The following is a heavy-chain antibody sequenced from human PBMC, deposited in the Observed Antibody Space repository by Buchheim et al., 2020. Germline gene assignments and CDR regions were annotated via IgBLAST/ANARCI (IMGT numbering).Heavy chain of an antibody. D-gene: IGHD1-26*01. CDR3: SRDPSGSYYRWYFDL. CDR1: GFTFSNYN. Sequence: EVQLVESGGGLVQPGGSLRLSCAASGFTFSNYNMNWVRQAPGKGLEWVSYISGSSTTIYYADSVKGRFTISRDNARNSLYLQMNTLRDEDTAVYYCSRDPSGSYYRWYFDLWGRGTL. J-gene: IGHJ2*01. V-gene: IGHV3-48*02. CDR2: ISGSSTTI.